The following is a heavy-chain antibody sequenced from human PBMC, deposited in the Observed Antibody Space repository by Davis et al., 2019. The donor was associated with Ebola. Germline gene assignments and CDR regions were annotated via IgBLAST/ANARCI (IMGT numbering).Heavy chain of an antibody. CDR1: GGTFSSYA. J-gene: IGHJ5*02. Sequence: AASVKVSCKASGGTFSSYAISWVRQAPGQGLEWMGRIIPIRGIANYAQKFQGRVTITADKSTSTAYMELSSLRSEDTAVYYCARTVLYYDILTGYSPYNWFDPWGQGTLVTVSS. D-gene: IGHD3-9*01. CDR3: ARTVLYYDILTGYSPYNWFDP. CDR2: IIPIRGIA. V-gene: IGHV1-69*04.